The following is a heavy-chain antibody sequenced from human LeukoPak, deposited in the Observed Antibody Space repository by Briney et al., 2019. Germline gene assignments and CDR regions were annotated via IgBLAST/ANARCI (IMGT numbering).Heavy chain of an antibody. Sequence: SETLSLTCTVSCGSISSYYWSWLRQPPGKGLEWIGYSYYSGSTNYNHSLKRQVTISVNTSKNQYSLKLSSLTAATTAVYYGARGYDSSGDYFDYGGQGTRVTVS. J-gene: IGHJ4*02. V-gene: IGHV4-59*01. D-gene: IGHD3-22*01. CDR1: CGSISSYY. CDR3: ARGYDSSGDYFDY. CDR2: SYYSGST.